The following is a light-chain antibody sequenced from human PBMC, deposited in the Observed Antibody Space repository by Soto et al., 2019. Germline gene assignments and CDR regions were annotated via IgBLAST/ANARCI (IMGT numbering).Light chain of an antibody. J-gene: IGLJ1*01. CDR1: RSDVGGYYY. CDR3: SSYTSSSSLYV. CDR2: DVS. Sequence: QSALTQPAYVSGSHGQSITISCTGTRSDVGGYYYVSWYQQYPGKAPKLMIYDVSNRPSGVSNRFSGSKSGNTASLTISGLQADDEADYYCSSYTSSSSLYVFGTGTKLTAL. V-gene: IGLV2-14*01.